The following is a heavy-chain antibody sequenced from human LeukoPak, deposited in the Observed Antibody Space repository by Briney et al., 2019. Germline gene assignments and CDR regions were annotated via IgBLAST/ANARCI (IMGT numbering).Heavy chain of an antibody. D-gene: IGHD6-13*01. CDR2: IYHSGST. CDR1: GGSISSGGYS. V-gene: IGHV4-30-2*01. J-gene: IGHJ4*02. CDR3: ARLINRPIAATGTGPFDH. Sequence: SETLSLTCAVSGGSISSGGYSWSWIRQPPGKGLEWIGYIYHSGSTYYNPSLKSRVTISVDRSKNQFSLRLSSVTAADTAVYYCARLINRPIAATGTGPFDHWGQGTLVTVSS.